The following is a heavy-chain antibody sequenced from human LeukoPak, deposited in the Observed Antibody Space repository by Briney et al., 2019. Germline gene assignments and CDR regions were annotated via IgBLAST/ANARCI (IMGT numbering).Heavy chain of an antibody. D-gene: IGHD3-9*01. Sequence: GASVKVSCKASGYTFTSYGISWVRQAPGQGLEWMEWISAYNGNTNYAQKLQGRVTMTTDTSTSTAYMELRSLRSDDTAVYYCARGPYDILTGFLYYKDVWGKGTTVTVSS. J-gene: IGHJ6*03. CDR1: GYTFTSYG. CDR3: ARGPYDILTGFLYYKDV. CDR2: ISAYNGNT. V-gene: IGHV1-18*01.